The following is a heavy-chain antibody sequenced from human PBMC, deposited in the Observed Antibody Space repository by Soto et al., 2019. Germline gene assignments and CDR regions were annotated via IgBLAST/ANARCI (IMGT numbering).Heavy chain of an antibody. CDR3: ARRAWDSYYAIDG. V-gene: IGHV3-30*09. CDR1: GFKYTDFA. D-gene: IGHD3-22*01. Sequence: VQLVESGGGEVQPGRSLRLSCAASGFKYTDFALHWVRQAPGKGLEWVAIISYDGSDKYYADSVKGRFVISRDNPKKTLYLEMNSLRTEDTAVYFCARRAWDSYYAIDGWGEGTTVTV. CDR2: ISYDGSDK. J-gene: IGHJ6*02.